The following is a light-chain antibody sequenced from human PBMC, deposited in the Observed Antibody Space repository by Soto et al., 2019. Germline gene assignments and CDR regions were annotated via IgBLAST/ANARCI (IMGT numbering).Light chain of an antibody. J-gene: IGKJ3*01. CDR1: QSVSSNN. CDR3: QHYGRSPFT. CDR2: GAS. V-gene: IGKV3-20*01. Sequence: EIVLTQSPGTLSLSPGERATLSCRASQSVSSNNLAWYQQRPGQAPRVVIYGASTRATGIPERFSGSGSGTDFTLTISRLEPEDFAVYYCQHYGRSPFTCGPGTKVDIK.